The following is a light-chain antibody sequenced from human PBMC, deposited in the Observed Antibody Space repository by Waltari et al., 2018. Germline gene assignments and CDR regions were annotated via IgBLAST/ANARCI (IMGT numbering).Light chain of an antibody. J-gene: IGKJ1*01. V-gene: IGKV3-15*01. CDR2: GAS. CDR1: QSINNN. CDR3: QQYNNWPPWT. Sequence: ETEMTQSPATLSVSPGERVTLSCRASQSINNNLAWYQQKPGQAPRLLLYGASTRATGIPARFSGSGSGTEFTLIISSLQSDDLGIYYCQQYNNWPPWTFGQGTKVEIK.